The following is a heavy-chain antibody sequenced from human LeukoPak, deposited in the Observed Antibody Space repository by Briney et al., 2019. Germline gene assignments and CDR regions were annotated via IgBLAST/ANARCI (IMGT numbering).Heavy chain of an antibody. CDR1: GGSISNYY. CDR2: VYYTGST. J-gene: IGHJ4*02. V-gene: IGHV4-59*08. CDR3: ARHPLDY. Sequence: SETLSLTCTVSGGSISNYYWSWIRQPPGKGLEWIGYVYYTGSTNYHPSLKSRVTISVDTSKNQLSLKLSSVTAADTAVYYCARHPLDYWGQGILATVSS.